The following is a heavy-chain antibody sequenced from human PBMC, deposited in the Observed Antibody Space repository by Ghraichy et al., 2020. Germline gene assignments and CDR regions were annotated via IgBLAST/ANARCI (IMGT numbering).Heavy chain of an antibody. CDR1: GFTFSDFC. CDR2: ISFHGSNR. V-gene: IGHV3-30*18. J-gene: IGHJ6*02. Sequence: LSLTCAASGFTFSDFCIHWVRQAPGKGLEWVAVISFHGSNRHYSDSVKGRFTISRDNSKNTVYLQMNSLRPEDTALYYCAKDHSTSSAGMDVWGQGTRVTVSS. D-gene: IGHD6-6*01. CDR3: AKDHSTSSAGMDV.